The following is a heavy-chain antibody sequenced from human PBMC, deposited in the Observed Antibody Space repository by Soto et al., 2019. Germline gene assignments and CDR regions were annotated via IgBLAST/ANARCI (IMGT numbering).Heavy chain of an antibody. V-gene: IGHV3-30-3*01. Sequence: QVQLVESGGGVVQPGRSLRLSCAASGFAFSSYAMHWVRQAPGKGLEWVAVISYDGSNKYYADSVKGRFTISRDNSKNTLYLPMNSLRAEDTAVYYCARDKSPSSSGWHNRHFDYWGQGTLFTVSS. CDR2: ISYDGSNK. D-gene: IGHD6-19*01. J-gene: IGHJ4*02. CDR3: ARDKSPSSSGWHNRHFDY. CDR1: GFAFSSYA.